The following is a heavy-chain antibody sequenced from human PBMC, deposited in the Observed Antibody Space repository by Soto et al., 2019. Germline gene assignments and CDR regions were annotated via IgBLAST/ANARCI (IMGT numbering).Heavy chain of an antibody. CDR1: GFTFNSYF. D-gene: IGHD7-27*01. Sequence: GGSLRLSCAASGFTFNSYFMSWVRQAPGKGLEWVAHIKQDGIEKYYVDSMKGRITISRDNAKNSMYLQMNSLRVEDTAVYYCARVKVWVGMDVWGQGTTVTVSS. CDR3: ARVKVWVGMDV. J-gene: IGHJ6*02. CDR2: IKQDGIEK. V-gene: IGHV3-7*05.